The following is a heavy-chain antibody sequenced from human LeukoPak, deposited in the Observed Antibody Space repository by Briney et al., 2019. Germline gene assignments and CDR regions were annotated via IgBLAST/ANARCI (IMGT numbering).Heavy chain of an antibody. CDR2: ISAFNGHT. V-gene: IGHV1-18*01. CDR1: GYTFTNYG. D-gene: IGHD3-10*01. CDR3: ARDGTHYYGSGSYLGGGWFDP. J-gene: IGHJ5*02. Sequence: ASVKVSCKASGYTFTNYGINWVRRAPGQGLEWMGWISAFNGHTNYAQKIQGRVTMTTDTSTSTAYMELRSLRSDDTAVYYCARDGTHYYGSGSYLGGGWFDPWGQGTLSPSPQ.